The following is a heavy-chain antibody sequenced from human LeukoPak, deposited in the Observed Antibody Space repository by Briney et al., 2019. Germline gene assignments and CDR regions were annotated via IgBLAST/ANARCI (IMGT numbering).Heavy chain of an antibody. CDR2: IYYSGST. V-gene: IGHV4-39*07. J-gene: IGHJ5*02. D-gene: IGHD1/OR15-1a*01. Sequence: PSETLSLTCTVSGGSISSSSYYWGWIRQPPGKGLEWIGSIYYSGSTYYNPSLKSRVTISVDTSKNQFSLKLSSVTAADTAVYYCARTGPSRWGAIGWFDPWGQGTLVTVSS. CDR1: GGSISSSSYY. CDR3: ARTGPSRWGAIGWFDP.